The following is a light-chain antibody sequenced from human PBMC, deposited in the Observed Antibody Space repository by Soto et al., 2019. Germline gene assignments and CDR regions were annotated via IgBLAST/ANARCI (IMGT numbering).Light chain of an antibody. CDR2: GAS. Sequence: EIVMTQSPATLSVSPGERATLSCRASQSITSNLVWYQQKAGQAPRLLIYGASTRATGIPARFSGSGSGTEFTLTITSLQSEDFAVYYCQQYHNWPTFGQGTKVEI. V-gene: IGKV3-15*01. J-gene: IGKJ1*01. CDR1: QSITSN. CDR3: QQYHNWPT.